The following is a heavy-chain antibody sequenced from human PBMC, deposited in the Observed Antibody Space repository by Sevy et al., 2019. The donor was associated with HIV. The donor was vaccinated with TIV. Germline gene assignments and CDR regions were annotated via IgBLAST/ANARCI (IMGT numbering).Heavy chain of an antibody. CDR1: GFIFSGSA. CDR3: TRSIQLWPNDAFDI. CDR2: IRSKANSYAT. D-gene: IGHD5-18*01. V-gene: IGHV3-73*01. J-gene: IGHJ3*02. Sequence: GGSLRLSCAASGFIFSGSAMHWVSQASGKGLEWVGRIRSKANSYATAYAASVKGRFTISRDDSKNTAYLQMNSLKTEDTAVYYCTRSIQLWPNDAFDIWGQGTMVTVSS.